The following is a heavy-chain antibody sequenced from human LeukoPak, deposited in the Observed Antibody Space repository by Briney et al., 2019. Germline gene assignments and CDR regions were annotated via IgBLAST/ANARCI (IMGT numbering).Heavy chain of an antibody. CDR2: IGGSSSSI. V-gene: IGHV3-21*01. CDR1: GFTFSTYS. D-gene: IGHD3-3*01. Sequence: GGSLRLSCAASGFTFSTYSRNWIRQPAGKGLEWVSSIGGSSSSIYYADSVKGRFTSSRDNTKNSLYLQMNSLRAEAPVGYFCASEQLEAFDIWGQGTMVTVSS. CDR3: ASEQLEAFDI. J-gene: IGHJ3*02.